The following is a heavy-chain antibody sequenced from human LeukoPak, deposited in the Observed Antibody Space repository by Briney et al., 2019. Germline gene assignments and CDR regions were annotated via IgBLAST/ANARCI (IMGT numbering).Heavy chain of an antibody. CDR2: IKQDGTEK. D-gene: IGHD3-10*02. Sequence: GESLRLSCAASGFTFTTFWMSWVRQAPGKGLEWVANIKQDGTEKYYVDSVKGRFTLSRGNAKHSLYLQMNSLRAEDTAVYYCAELGITMNGGVWGKGTTVTISS. J-gene: IGHJ6*04. CDR1: GFTFTTFW. V-gene: IGHV3-7*01. CDR3: AELGITMNGGV.